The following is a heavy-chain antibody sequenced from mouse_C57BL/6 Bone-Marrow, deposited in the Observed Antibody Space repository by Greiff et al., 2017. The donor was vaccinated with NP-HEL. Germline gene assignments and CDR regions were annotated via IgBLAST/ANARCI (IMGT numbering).Heavy chain of an antibody. J-gene: IGHJ2*01. CDR1: GYSITSGYY. Sequence: EVQLQESGPGLVKPSQSLSLTCSVTGYSITSGYYWNWIRQFPGNKLEWMGYISYDGSNNYNPSLKNRISITRDTSKNQFFLKLNSVTTEDTATYYCARGLRLNYGSGDYWGQGTTLTVSS. D-gene: IGHD1-1*01. CDR2: ISYDGSN. CDR3: ARGLRLNYGSGDY. V-gene: IGHV3-6*01.